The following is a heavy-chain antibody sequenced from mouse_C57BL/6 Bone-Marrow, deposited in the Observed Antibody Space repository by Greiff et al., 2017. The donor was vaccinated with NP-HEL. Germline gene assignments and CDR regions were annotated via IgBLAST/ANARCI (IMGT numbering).Heavy chain of an antibody. CDR2: IIHTANGYTT. CDR1: GFPFPDYY. V-gene: IGHV7-3*01. D-gene: IGHD4-1*01. Sequence: EVQLVESGGGLVQPGGSLSFSSAASGFPFPDYYMSWVRQPPGKALEWLGFIIHTANGYTTDYSASVKGRFTNSRDNSKSMLYRQMNALRAEDSATYCCARYSRTGFFDYWGQGTTLTVSS. CDR3: ARYSRTGFFDY. J-gene: IGHJ2*01.